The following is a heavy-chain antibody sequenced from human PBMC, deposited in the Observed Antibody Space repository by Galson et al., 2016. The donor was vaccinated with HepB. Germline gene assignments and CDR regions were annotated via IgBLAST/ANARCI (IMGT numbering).Heavy chain of an antibody. CDR3: APPKSLPSAAT. D-gene: IGHD2-2*01. J-gene: IGHJ5*02. Sequence: SETLSLTCSVSGASVSSAEFYWSWIRQPPGKGLEWIGYIFYRGSTNYNPALKSRVTLSVDTFKNQFSLKLSSVTAADTAIYYCAPPKSLPSAATWGQGTLVTVSS. CDR1: GASVSSAEFY. V-gene: IGHV4-61*08. CDR2: IFYRGST.